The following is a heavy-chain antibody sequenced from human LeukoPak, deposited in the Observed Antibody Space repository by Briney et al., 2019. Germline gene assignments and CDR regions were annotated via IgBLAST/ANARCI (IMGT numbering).Heavy chain of an antibody. D-gene: IGHD6-13*01. CDR2: ISSSSSYI. J-gene: IGHJ3*02. V-gene: IGHV3-21*01. CDR3: VLAAAGRNDAFDI. Sequence: TGGSLRLSCAASGFTFSSYSMNWVRQAPGKGLEWVSSISSSSSYIYYADSVKGRFTISRDNAKNSLYLQMNSLRAEDTAVYYCVLAAAGRNDAFDIWGQGTMVTVSS. CDR1: GFTFSSYS.